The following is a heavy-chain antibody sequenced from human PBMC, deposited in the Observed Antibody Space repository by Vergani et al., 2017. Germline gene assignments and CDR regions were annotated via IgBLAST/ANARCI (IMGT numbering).Heavy chain of an antibody. CDR1: GFTFSNSA. V-gene: IGHV3-23*01. CDR2: ISGPGLST. J-gene: IGHJ4*01. D-gene: IGHD1-20*01. Sequence: EVHLLESGGGLVQSGGSLRLSCAASGFTFSNSAVSWVRQAPGRGLAWVSSISGPGLSTYYADSVKGRFSISRDNSKNTVFLQMHSLRAEDTAIYYCARAYGRYDWFDYWGQRTLVTVSS. CDR3: ARAYGRYDWFDY.